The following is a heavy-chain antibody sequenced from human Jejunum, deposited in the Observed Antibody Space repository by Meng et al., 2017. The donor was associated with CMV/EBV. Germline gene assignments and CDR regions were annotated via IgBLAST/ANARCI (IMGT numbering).Heavy chain of an antibody. CDR3: ARQNDYMNYFDS. V-gene: IGHV3-30-3*01. J-gene: IGHJ4*02. CDR1: GYTIMTYP. Sequence: AASGYTIMTYPIGWVRQAPGKGLEWVAGVSSDGTSTFLADSVKGRFSISRDNSKNTVYLQMDSLSGEDTAVYYCARQNDYMNYFDSWGRGTLVTVSS. CDR2: VSSDGTST. D-gene: IGHD4-11*01.